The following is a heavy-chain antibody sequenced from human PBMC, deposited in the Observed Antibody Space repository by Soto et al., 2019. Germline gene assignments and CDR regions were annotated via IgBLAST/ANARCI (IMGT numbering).Heavy chain of an antibody. CDR2: IFHSGST. J-gene: IGHJ4*02. CDR3: ADGPPGY. Sequence: QVQLQESGPGLVKPSGTLSLTCAVSGGSISSSNWWSWVRQPPGKGLEWIGEIFHSGSTNYIPSXQXRXXISVDNSKNQSSLKRNSVTAADTAVYYCADGPPGYWGQGTLVPCSS. V-gene: IGHV4-4*02. CDR1: GGSISSSNW.